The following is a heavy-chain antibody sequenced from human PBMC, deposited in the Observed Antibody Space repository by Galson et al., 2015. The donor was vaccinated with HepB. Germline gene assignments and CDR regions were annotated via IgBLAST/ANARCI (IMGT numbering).Heavy chain of an antibody. V-gene: IGHV1-2*06. CDR3: ARGGGVLGRGGYYYGMDV. D-gene: IGHD3-10*01. CDR2: INPNSGGT. J-gene: IGHJ6*02. Sequence: SVKVSCKASGYTLTGYYMHWVRQAPGQGLEWMGRINPNSGGTNYAQKFQGGVTMTRDTSISTAYMELSRLRSDDTAVYYCARGGGVLGRGGYYYGMDVWGQGTTVTVSS. CDR1: GYTLTGYY.